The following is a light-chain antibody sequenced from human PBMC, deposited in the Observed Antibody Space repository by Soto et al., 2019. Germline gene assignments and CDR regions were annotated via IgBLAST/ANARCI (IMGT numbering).Light chain of an antibody. Sequence: EIVVTQSPGILSVSPGDRATLSCRASQSVGRNLAWCQQKPGQAPTLLIYAASTRATGLPARFSGSGSGTDFTLTISSLQSEDFAVYYCQDYSKWPLFTFGPGTRVDIK. CDR3: QDYSKWPLFT. CDR2: AAS. CDR1: QSVGRN. V-gene: IGKV3-15*01. J-gene: IGKJ3*01.